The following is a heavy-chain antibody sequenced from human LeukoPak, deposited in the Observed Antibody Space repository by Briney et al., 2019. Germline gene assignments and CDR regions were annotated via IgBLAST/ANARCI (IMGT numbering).Heavy chain of an antibody. J-gene: IGHJ3*02. CDR1: GFTFSSYA. CDR2: ISYDGSNK. CDR3: ASQYYYDSSGYHRAFDI. D-gene: IGHD3-22*01. V-gene: IGHV3-30-3*01. Sequence: PGGSLRLSCAASGFTFSSYAMHWVRQAPGKGLEWGAVISYDGSNKYYADSVKGRFTISRDNSKNTLYLQMNSLRAEDTAVYYCASQYYYDSSGYHRAFDIWGQGTLVTVST.